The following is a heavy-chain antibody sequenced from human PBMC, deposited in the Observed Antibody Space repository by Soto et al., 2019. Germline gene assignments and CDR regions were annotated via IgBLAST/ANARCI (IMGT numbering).Heavy chain of an antibody. CDR1: GYSISSGYY. J-gene: IGHJ5*02. CDR2: IYHSGST. CDR3: ATGGILVVVAVPHWFDP. Sequence: SETLSLTCAVSGYSISSGYYWGWIRQPPGKGLEWIGSIYHSGSTYYNPSLESRVTISVDTSKNQFSPKLSPVTAADTAVYNCATGGILVVVAVPHWFDPWGQGTLVTVSS. D-gene: IGHD2-15*01. V-gene: IGHV4-38-2*01.